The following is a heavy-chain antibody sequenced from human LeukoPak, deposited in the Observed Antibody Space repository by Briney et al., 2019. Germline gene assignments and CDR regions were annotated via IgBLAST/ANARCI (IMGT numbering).Heavy chain of an antibody. Sequence: ASVKVSCKASGYTFTGYYMHWVRQAPGQGLEWMGWINPNSGGTNYAQKFQGRVTMTRDTSISTAYMELSRLRSDDTAVYYCARGSYDILTGYSAYYFDYWGQGTLVTVSS. CDR3: ARGSYDILTGYSAYYFDY. CDR2: INPNSGGT. V-gene: IGHV1-2*02. CDR1: GYTFTGYY. J-gene: IGHJ4*02. D-gene: IGHD3-9*01.